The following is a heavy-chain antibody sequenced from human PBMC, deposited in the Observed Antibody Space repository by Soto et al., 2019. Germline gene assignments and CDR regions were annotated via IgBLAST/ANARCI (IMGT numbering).Heavy chain of an antibody. CDR2: ISYDGSNK. Sequence: QVQLVESGGGVVQPGRSLRLSCAASGFTFSSYGMHWVRQAPGKGLEWVAVISYDGSNKYYADSVKGRFTISRDNSKNPLYLQMNSLRAEDTAVYYCASSGGPGSSNYWGQGTLVTVSS. CDR3: ASSGGPGSSNY. V-gene: IGHV3-30*03. J-gene: IGHJ4*02. D-gene: IGHD6-19*01. CDR1: GFTFSSYG.